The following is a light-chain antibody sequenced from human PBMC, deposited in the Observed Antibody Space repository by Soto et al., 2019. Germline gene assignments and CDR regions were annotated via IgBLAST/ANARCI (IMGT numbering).Light chain of an antibody. J-gene: IGKJ4*01. Sequence: EILLTQSPGTLSLSPGERATLSCRPSQSVSSSYLAWYQQKPGQAPRLLIYGASSRATGIPDRFSGSGSATDFTLTISRLEPEDFAVYYCQQYGSSPLTFGGGTKVEIK. CDR2: GAS. CDR3: QQYGSSPLT. CDR1: QSVSSSY. V-gene: IGKV3-20*01.